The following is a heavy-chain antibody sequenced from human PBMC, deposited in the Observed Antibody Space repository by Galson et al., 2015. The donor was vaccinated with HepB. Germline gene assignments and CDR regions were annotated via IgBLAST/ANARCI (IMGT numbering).Heavy chain of an antibody. J-gene: IGHJ6*03. D-gene: IGHD6-6*01. V-gene: IGHV1-2*02. CDR1: GYTLTGYY. CDR2: INPNSGGT. CDR3: ARLAARPDDYYYYYMDV. Sequence: SVKVSCKASGYTLTGYYMHWVRQAPGQGLEWMGWINPNSGGTNYAQKFQGRVTMTRDTSISTAYMELSRLRSDDTAVYYCARLAARPDDYYYYYMDVWGKGTTVTVSS.